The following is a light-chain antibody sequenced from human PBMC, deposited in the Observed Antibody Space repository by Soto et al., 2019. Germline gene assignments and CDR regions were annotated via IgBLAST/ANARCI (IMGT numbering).Light chain of an antibody. V-gene: IGKV1-39*01. Sequence: DIQMTQSPSSLSASVGDRVTISCRASQAISTSLNWYQQKPRKAPKLLIYAASSLQTGVPSRFTGSGSATYFTLTISSLHPEDFANDHCLHNYQSPPTFGQGTKVYIK. J-gene: IGKJ2*01. CDR1: QAISTS. CDR3: LHNYQSPPT. CDR2: AAS.